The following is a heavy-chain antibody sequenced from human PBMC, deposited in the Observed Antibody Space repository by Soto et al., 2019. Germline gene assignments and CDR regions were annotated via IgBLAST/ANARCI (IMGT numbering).Heavy chain of an antibody. Sequence: QVQLQESGPGLVKPSQTLSLTCTVSGGSISSGDYYWSWIRQPPGKGLEWIGYIYYSGSTYYNPPLKSRLTISVDTSKNQFSLKLSSVTAADTAVYYCARADNRSGITGWFDPWGQGTLVTVSS. CDR2: IYYSGST. D-gene: IGHD2-15*01. CDR3: ARADNRSGITGWFDP. CDR1: GGSISSGDYY. V-gene: IGHV4-30-4*01. J-gene: IGHJ5*02.